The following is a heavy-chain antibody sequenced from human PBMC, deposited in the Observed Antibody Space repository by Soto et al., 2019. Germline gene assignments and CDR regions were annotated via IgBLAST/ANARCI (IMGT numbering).Heavy chain of an antibody. CDR3: ARDSCSGGSCYPRS. Sequence: GASVKVSCKASGYTFTSYGISWVRQAPGQGLEWMGWISAYNGNTNYAQKLQGRVTMTTDISTSTAYMELRSLRSDDTAVYYCARDSCSGGSCYPRSWGQGTLVTVSS. D-gene: IGHD2-15*01. CDR2: ISAYNGNT. CDR1: GYTFTSYG. J-gene: IGHJ4*02. V-gene: IGHV1-18*01.